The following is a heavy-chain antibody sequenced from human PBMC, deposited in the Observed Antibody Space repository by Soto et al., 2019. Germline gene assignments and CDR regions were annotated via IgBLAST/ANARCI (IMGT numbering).Heavy chain of an antibody. CDR1: GFSFTDTW. V-gene: IGHV3-15*01. D-gene: IGHD3-10*01. J-gene: IGHJ4*02. Sequence: GGSLILSCAASGFSFTDTWMTWVRQAPGKGLEWVGLIKSETDGGTTICAAPVKGRFIISRDDAEYTVYLRMNSLKTEDTAVYYCTTGLSMIRGVIVDYWGQGT. CDR3: TTGLSMIRGVIVDY. CDR2: IKSETDGGTT.